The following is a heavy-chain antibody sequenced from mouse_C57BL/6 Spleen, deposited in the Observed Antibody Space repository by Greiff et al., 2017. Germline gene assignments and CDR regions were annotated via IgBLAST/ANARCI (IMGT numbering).Heavy chain of an antibody. J-gene: IGHJ3*01. CDR2: IYPGSGST. Sequence: QVQLQQPGAELVKPGASVKMSCKASGYTFTSYWITWVKQRPGQGLEWIGDIYPGSGSTNYNEKFKSKATLTVDTSSRTAYMLLSSLTSEDSAVYYCARGYYGSCYWFDYWGKGTLVTVSA. V-gene: IGHV1-55*01. CDR3: ARGYYGSCYWFDY. D-gene: IGHD1-1*01. CDR1: GYTFTSYW.